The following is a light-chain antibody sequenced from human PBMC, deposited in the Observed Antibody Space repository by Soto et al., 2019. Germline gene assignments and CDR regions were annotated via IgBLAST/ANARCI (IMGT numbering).Light chain of an antibody. J-gene: IGKJ4*01. CDR3: QKCKVAPFT. CDR1: QDIGNF. V-gene: IGKV1-27*01. CDR2: AAS. Sequence: ILMTQSPSSLSAFVGDRVTITCRASQDIGNFLAWYQQKPGKVPKLLIYAASTLQSGVPSRFIGSGSGTEFTLTISSLQPEDAATYYCQKCKVAPFTFGGGTKV.